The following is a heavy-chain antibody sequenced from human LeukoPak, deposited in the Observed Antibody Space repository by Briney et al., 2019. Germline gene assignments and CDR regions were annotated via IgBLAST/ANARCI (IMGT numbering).Heavy chain of an antibody. V-gene: IGHV3-74*01. CDR1: GFAFSSYW. Sequence: PGGSLRLSCAASGFAFSSYWMHWVRQVPGKGLAWVSRINEAGSATSDADSVKGRFTISRDNAKNALYLQMTSLRAEDTAVYYCVRDMFGGRDYWGQGTLVTVSS. CDR3: VRDMFGGRDY. J-gene: IGHJ4*02. CDR2: INEAGSAT. D-gene: IGHD3-10*02.